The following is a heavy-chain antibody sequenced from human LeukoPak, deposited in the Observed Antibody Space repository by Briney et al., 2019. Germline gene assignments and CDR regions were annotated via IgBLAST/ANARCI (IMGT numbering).Heavy chain of an antibody. V-gene: IGHV3-23*01. Sequence: GGSLRLSCAASGFTFSSYGMSWVRQAPGKGLEWVSAISGSGGSTYYADSVKGRFTNSRDNSKNTLYLQMNSLRAEDTAVYYCAKASGFMVRAPFDYWGQGTLVTVSS. CDR2: ISGSGGST. J-gene: IGHJ4*02. CDR3: AKASGFMVRAPFDY. CDR1: GFTFSSYG. D-gene: IGHD3-10*01.